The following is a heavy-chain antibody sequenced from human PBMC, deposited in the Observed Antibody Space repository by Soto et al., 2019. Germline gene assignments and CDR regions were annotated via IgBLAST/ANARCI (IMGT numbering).Heavy chain of an antibody. Sequence: PGGSLRLSYAASGFTFSIYPMTWVRQAPGKGLEWVSTIGNSGTSTHYADSVKGRFIISRDNSESTLYLQMNSLRDDDTAVYYCAREGFSSGNAGGFDIWGQGTMVTVSS. J-gene: IGHJ3*02. CDR2: IGNSGTST. D-gene: IGHD6-19*01. CDR3: AREGFSSGNAGGFDI. V-gene: IGHV3-23*01. CDR1: GFTFSIYP.